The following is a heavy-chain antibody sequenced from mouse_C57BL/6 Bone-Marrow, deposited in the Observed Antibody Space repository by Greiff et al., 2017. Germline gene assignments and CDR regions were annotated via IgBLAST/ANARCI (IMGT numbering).Heavy chain of an antibody. D-gene: IGHD2-1*01. J-gene: IGHJ2*01. V-gene: IGHV1-47*01. CDR2: FHPYNDDT. CDR1: GYTFTTYP. CDR3: ARGGNYGGYDFGY. Sequence: QVQLQESGAELVKPGASVKMSCKASGYTFTTYPIEWMKQNPGKSLEWIGNFHPYNDDTNYNEKFKGKATLTVEKSSSTVYLELSRLTSDDSAVYCCARGGNYGGYDFGYGGQGTTHTVSS.